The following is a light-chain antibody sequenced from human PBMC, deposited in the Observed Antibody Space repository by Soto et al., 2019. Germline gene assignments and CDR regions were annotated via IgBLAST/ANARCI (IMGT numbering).Light chain of an antibody. CDR1: SSDVGSYNL. CDR2: EGS. V-gene: IGLV2-23*01. CDR3: CSYAGSSTCV. J-gene: IGLJ3*02. Sequence: QSALTQPASVSGSPGQSITISCTGTSSDVGSYNLVAWYQQHPGKAPKLMIYEGSKRPSGVSNRFSGSKSGNTASLTISGLQADDEADYYFCSYAGSSTCVFCGGTKLTGL.